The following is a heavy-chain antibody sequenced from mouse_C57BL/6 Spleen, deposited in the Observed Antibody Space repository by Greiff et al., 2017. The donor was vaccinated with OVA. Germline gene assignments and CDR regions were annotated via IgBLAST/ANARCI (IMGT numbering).Heavy chain of an antibody. Sequence: QVQLQQPGAELVRPGSSVKLSCKASGYTFTSYWMDWVKQRPGQGLEWIGNIYPSDSETHYNQKFKDKATLTVDKSSSTAYMQLSSLTSEDSAVYYCARECIYYYGSSSSYAMDYWGQGTSVTVSS. D-gene: IGHD1-1*01. CDR2: IYPSDSET. CDR1: GYTFTSYW. J-gene: IGHJ4*01. CDR3: ARECIYYYGSSSSYAMDY. V-gene: IGHV1-61*01.